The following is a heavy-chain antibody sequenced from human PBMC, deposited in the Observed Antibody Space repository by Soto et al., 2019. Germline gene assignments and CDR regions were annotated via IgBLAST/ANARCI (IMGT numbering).Heavy chain of an antibody. Sequence: EVQLLESGGGLVQPGGSLRLSCAASGFTFSSYAMSWVRQAPGKGLEWVSAISGSGGSTYYADSVKGRFTISRDNSKNTLYLQMNSLRAEDTAVYYCAKDAYYYDSSGYPTAYYFDYWGQGTLVTVSS. V-gene: IGHV3-23*01. CDR2: ISGSGGST. CDR3: AKDAYYYDSSGYPTAYYFDY. J-gene: IGHJ4*02. CDR1: GFTFSSYA. D-gene: IGHD3-22*01.